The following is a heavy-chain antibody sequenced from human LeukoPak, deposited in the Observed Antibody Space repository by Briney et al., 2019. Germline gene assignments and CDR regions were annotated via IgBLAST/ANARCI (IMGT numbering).Heavy chain of an antibody. CDR2: ISWDGGST. CDR3: AKSGGSYLLDY. D-gene: IGHD1-26*01. J-gene: IGHJ4*02. CDR1: GSTFDDYT. V-gene: IGHV3-43*01. Sequence: PGGSLRLSCAASGSTFDDYTMHWVRHAPGKGLEWVSLISWDGGSTYYADSVKGRFTISRDNSKNSLYLQMNSLRTEDTALYYCAKSGGSYLLDYWGQGTLVTVSS.